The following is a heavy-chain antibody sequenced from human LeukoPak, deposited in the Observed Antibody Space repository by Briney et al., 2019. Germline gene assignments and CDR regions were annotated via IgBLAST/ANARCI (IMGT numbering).Heavy chain of an antibody. J-gene: IGHJ4*02. D-gene: IGHD3-3*01. CDR1: GGTFSSYA. Sequence: VGVSCKASGGTFSSYAISWVRQAPGPGLEGRGGISSVFGTASYAQKFQGRVTITADESTSTAYMELSSLRSEDTAVYYCARDLSHFGVNLDYWGQGTLVTVSS. CDR3: ARDLSHFGVNLDY. V-gene: IGHV1-69*13. CDR2: ISSVFGTA.